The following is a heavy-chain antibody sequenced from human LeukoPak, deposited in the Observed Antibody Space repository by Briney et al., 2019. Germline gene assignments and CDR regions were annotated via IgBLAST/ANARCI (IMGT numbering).Heavy chain of an antibody. CDR1: GCTFSSYA. J-gene: IGHJ6*02. CDR3: ANSRDSSGENYYYYGMDV. Sequence: GGSLRLSCAASGCTFSSYAMSWVRQAPGKGLEWVSAISGSGGSTYYADSVKGRFTISRDNSKNTLYLQMNSLRAEDTAVYYCANSRDSSGENYYYYGMDVWGQGTTVTASS. CDR2: ISGSGGST. D-gene: IGHD3-22*01. V-gene: IGHV3-23*01.